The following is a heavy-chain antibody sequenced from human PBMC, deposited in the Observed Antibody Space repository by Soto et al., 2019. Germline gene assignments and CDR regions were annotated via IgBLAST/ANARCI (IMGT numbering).Heavy chain of an antibody. CDR3: ARGAGSGWYYFDY. V-gene: IGHV3-72*01. D-gene: IGHD6-19*01. CDR1: GFTFSDHY. J-gene: IGHJ4*02. CDR2: TRNKANSYTT. Sequence: PGGSLRLSCAASGFTFSDHYMDWVRQAPGKGLEWVGRTRNKANSYTTEYAASVKGRFTISRDDSKNSLYLQMNSLKTEDTAVYYCARGAGSGWYYFDYWGQGTLVTVSS.